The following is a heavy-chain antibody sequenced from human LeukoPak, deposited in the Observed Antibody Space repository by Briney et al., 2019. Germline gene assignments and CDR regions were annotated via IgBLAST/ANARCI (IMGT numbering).Heavy chain of an antibody. D-gene: IGHD3-22*01. CDR1: GFIFRSYW. CDR3: GRFYYDSSGHLVPFDY. J-gene: IGHJ4*02. Sequence: PGGSLRLSCAASGFIFRSYWMSWVRQVPGKGLEWVANIQPDGTGYYYVDSVKGRFTISRDNSKNSLSLQMNSLRAEDTAVYYCGRFYYDSSGHLVPFDYWGQGTQVTVSS. CDR2: IQPDGTGY. V-gene: IGHV3-7*01.